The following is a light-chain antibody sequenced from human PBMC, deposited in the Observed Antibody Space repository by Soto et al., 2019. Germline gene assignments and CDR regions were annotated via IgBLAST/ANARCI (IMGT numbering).Light chain of an antibody. J-gene: IGKJ5*01. V-gene: IGKV3-15*01. CDR2: DVS. CDR3: QQYNNWPFS. Sequence: EIVMTQSPGTLSVSPGERATLSCRAGQGVTTNFAWYQQKSGQSPRLIIYDVSIRATGVPARFSGTGSETDFTLTISGLQSEDSAVYFCQQYNNWPFSFGQGTRLEIK. CDR1: QGVTTN.